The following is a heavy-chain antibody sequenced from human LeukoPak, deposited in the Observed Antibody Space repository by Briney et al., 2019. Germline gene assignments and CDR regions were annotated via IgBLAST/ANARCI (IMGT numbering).Heavy chain of an antibody. Sequence: GGSLRLSCAASGFTFSSYAMSWVRQAPRKGLEWVSDINGSGGSTYYADSVKGRFTISRDNSKNTLYLQMNSLRAEDTAVYYCAKRIQSAMATGYWGQGTLVTVSS. CDR3: AKRIQSAMATGY. V-gene: IGHV3-23*01. CDR1: GFTFSSYA. CDR2: INGSGGST. D-gene: IGHD5-18*01. J-gene: IGHJ4*02.